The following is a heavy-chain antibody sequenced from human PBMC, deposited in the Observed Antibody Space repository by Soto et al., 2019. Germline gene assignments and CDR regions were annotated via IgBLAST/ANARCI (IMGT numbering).Heavy chain of an antibody. Sequence: SPPCPVSGGSISSFYWGWVRQPPGKGLEYIGYIYYSGSTNYNPSLKSRVTISVDTSKNQFSLNLNSVTAADTAVYYCARLGCSGGSCPFDPWGQGTLVTVSS. D-gene: IGHD2-15*01. CDR2: IYYSGST. CDR1: GGSISSFY. CDR3: ARLGCSGGSCPFDP. V-gene: IGHV4-59*08. J-gene: IGHJ5*02.